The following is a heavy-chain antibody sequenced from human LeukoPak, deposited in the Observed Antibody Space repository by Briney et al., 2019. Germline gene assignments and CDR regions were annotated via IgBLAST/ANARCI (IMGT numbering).Heavy chain of an antibody. CDR2: INAGNGNT. Sequence: ASVKVSCKASGYTFTSYAMHWVRQAPGQRLEWMGWINAGNGNTKYSQKFQGRVTITRDTSASTAYMELNSLRSEDTAVYYCARTSTVPHPPYYYYGMDVWGQGTTVTVSS. V-gene: IGHV1-3*01. CDR1: GYTFTSYA. CDR3: ARTSTVPHPPYYYYGMDV. D-gene: IGHD4-17*01. J-gene: IGHJ6*02.